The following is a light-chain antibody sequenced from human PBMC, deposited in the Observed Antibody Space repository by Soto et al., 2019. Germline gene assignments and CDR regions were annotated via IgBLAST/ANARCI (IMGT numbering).Light chain of an antibody. J-gene: IGKJ1*01. CDR3: QQYNNCPRT. CDR1: QSVGSY. Sequence: EVVMTQSPATLYVSPGERATLSCRASQSVGSYLAWYQQKPGQAPRLLIYGASTRAAGISPRFSGGGSGTEFTLTISSLPSEDFAVYYCQQYNNCPRTFGQGTKVGIK. CDR2: GAS. V-gene: IGKV3-15*01.